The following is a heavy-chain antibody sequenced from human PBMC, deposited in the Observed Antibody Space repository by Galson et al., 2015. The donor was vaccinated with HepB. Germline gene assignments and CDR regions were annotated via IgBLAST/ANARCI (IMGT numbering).Heavy chain of an antibody. CDR3: ARDRAAALSGPDGIYMDV. D-gene: IGHD6-13*01. J-gene: IGHJ6*03. CDR2: INAGNGNT. CDR1: GYTFTSYA. V-gene: IGHV1-3*01. Sequence: SVKVSCKASGYTFTSYAMHWVRQAPGQRLEWMGWINAGNGNTKYSQKFQGRVTITRDTSASTAYMELSSLRSEDTAVYYCARDRAAALSGPDGIYMDVWGKGTTVTVSS.